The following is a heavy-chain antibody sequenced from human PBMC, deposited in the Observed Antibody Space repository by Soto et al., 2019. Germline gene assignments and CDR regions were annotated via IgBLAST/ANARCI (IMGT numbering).Heavy chain of an antibody. CDR3: VSRPLGRSQDC. CDR1: GGSISSSTDY. V-gene: IGHV4-39*01. J-gene: IGHJ4*02. D-gene: IGHD1-26*01. CDR2: MYYSGST. Sequence: WDTLSLTFTVSGGSISSSTDYGDVSRQSPGKGLEWIGSMYYSGSTHYSPSLKSRVTISADTSTNQFSLDLSSVTAADTAVYYCVSRPLGRSQDCWGQGTLVTVSS.